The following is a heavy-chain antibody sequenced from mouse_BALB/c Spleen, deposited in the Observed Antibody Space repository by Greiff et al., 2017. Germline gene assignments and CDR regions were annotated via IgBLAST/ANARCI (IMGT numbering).Heavy chain of an antibody. D-gene: IGHD1-1*01. J-gene: IGHJ3*01. CDR1: GYTFTDYA. Sequence: QVQLKESGPELVRPGVSVKISCKGSGYTFTDYAMHWVKQSHAKSLEWIGVISTYYGNTNYNQKFKGKATMTVDKSSSTAYMELARLTSEDSAIYYCAREGGSSYRAWFAYWGQGTLVTVSA. V-gene: IGHV1-67*01. CDR3: AREGGSSYRAWFAY. CDR2: ISTYYGNT.